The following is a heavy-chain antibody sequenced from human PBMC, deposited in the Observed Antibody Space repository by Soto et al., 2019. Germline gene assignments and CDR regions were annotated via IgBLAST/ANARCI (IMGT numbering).Heavy chain of an antibody. V-gene: IGHV3-11*06. D-gene: IGHD2-21*01. J-gene: IGHJ4*02. CDR1: GFPFSDYY. Sequence: GGSLRLSCPTSGFPFSDYYMSWIRQAPGKGLEWLSHISPKSAYRNYADSVKGRFTVSRDNTKSSLFLQMNSLGVEDTAVYYCVRGGGGGLFEHWGQGVLVTVSS. CDR2: ISPKSAYR. CDR3: VRGGGGGLFEH.